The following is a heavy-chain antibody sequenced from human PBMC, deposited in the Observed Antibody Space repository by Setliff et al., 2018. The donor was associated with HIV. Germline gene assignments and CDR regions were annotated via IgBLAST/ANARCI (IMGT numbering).Heavy chain of an antibody. V-gene: IGHV1-8*01. D-gene: IGHD6-13*01. J-gene: IGHJ5*01. Sequence: RASVKVSCKASGYTSTSYDINWVRQATGQGLEWMGWMNPDSGNTGSAQNFQGRLTITWNTLYLEMNSLRVEDAAMYYCVRVAGFSSSWFAYWGQGTLVTVSS. CDR3: VRVAGFSSSWFAY. CDR1: GYTSTSYD. CDR2: MNPDSGNT.